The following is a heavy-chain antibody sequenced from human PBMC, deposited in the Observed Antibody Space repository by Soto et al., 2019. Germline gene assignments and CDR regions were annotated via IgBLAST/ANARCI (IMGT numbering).Heavy chain of an antibody. V-gene: IGHV1-18*04. J-gene: IGHJ4*01. D-gene: IGHD4-17*01. CDR2: ISVYSGNT. Sequence: QVQLVQSGAEVKKPGASVKVSCKASGYTFTTYGITWVRQAPGQGLEWMGWISVYSGNTNYAQKLQGRLTVTTDTSTNTDYMDLRSLRSDDTAVYYCARVVKAGDYGDYGRYYFDYWGHGTLVTVSS. CDR1: GYTFTTYG. CDR3: ARVVKAGDYGDYGRYYFDY.